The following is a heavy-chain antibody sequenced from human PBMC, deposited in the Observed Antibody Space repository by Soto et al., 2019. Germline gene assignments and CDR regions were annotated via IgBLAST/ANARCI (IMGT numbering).Heavy chain of an antibody. CDR1: GFTFSSYA. Sequence: QVQLVESGGGVVQPGRSLRLSCAASGFTFSSYAMHWVRQAPGKGLEWVAVISYDGSNKYYADSVKGRFTISRDNSKNTLYLHMNSLRAEDTAVYYCARGGKIQLWLPSDYWGQGPLVTVSS. D-gene: IGHD5-18*01. CDR3: ARGGKIQLWLPSDY. J-gene: IGHJ4*02. V-gene: IGHV3-30-3*01. CDR2: ISYDGSNK.